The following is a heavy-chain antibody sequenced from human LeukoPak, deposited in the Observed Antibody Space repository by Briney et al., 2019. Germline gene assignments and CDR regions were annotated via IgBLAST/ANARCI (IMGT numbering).Heavy chain of an antibody. V-gene: IGHV3-66*01. CDR2: IYSGGST. Sequence: GGSLRLSCAVSGFTVSSNYMSWVRQAPGKGLEWVSVIYSGGSTYYADSVKGRFTISRDNSKNTLYLQMNSLRAEDTAVYYCARGLGYPDYYFDCWGQGTLVTVSS. D-gene: IGHD3-16*02. J-gene: IGHJ4*02. CDR1: GFTVSSNY. CDR3: ARGLGYPDYYFDC.